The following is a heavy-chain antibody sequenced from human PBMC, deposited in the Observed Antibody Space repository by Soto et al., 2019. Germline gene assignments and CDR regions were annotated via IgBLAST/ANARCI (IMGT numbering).Heavy chain of an antibody. Sequence: EVQLVESGGGLVQPGGSLRLSCAASGFTFSGYWMHWVRQVPGKGLVWVSRTNTDGSSTTYADSVKGRFTISRDNAKNRLNLQLNGWGAGATVLYSGERAGGGFDSWGQGILVTVSS. J-gene: IGHJ4*02. D-gene: IGHD3-10*01. CDR3: ERAGGGFDS. V-gene: IGHV3-74*01. CDR1: GFTFSGYW. CDR2: TNTDGSST.